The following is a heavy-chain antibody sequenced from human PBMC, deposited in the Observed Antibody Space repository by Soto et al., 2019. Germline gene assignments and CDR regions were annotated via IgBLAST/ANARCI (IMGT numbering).Heavy chain of an antibody. V-gene: IGHV1-69*01. CDR2: LIPIFGTA. CDR3: ATGGNYYASRGLAS. CDR1: GDSFSSYA. J-gene: IGHJ5*02. D-gene: IGHD3-10*01. Sequence: QVQLVQSVAEVKQPGSSVIVSCKASGDSFSSYAISWVRQAPGHGPEWMGRLIPIFGTANYAQRAQGRLTIPADESTTRANMELSSLRTEDTAVYYCATGGNYYASRGLASWGQGNRVTVPS.